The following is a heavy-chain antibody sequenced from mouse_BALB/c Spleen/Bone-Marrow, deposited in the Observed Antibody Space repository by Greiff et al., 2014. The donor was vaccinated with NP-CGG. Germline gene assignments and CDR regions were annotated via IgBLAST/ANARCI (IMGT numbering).Heavy chain of an antibody. CDR1: GYTFTEYI. D-gene: IGHD2-10*02. V-gene: IGHV1-62-2*01. CDR3: ARHESYGNYLYFDV. CDR2: LYPGSGSI. Sequence: VQVVESGAGLVKPGASVKLSCKASGYTFTEYIIHWVKQRSGQGLEWIGWLYPGSGSIKYNEKFKDKATLTADKSSSTVYMELSRLTSEDSAVYFCARHESYGNYLYFDVWGAGTTVTVSS. J-gene: IGHJ1*01.